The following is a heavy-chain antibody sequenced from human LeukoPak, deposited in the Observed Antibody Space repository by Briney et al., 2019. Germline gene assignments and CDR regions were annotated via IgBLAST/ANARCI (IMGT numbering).Heavy chain of an antibody. D-gene: IGHD1-26*01. Sequence: ASVKVSCTASGYTFIGYYMHWVRQAPGQGLEWMAWINPNLGTTNYAQKFQGRVTLTRDTSISTAYMELNRLGSDDTAVYYCARGLGAQGRKDFDNWGQGTLVTVSS. CDR2: INPNLGTT. CDR3: ARGLGAQGRKDFDN. J-gene: IGHJ4*02. CDR1: GYTFIGYY. V-gene: IGHV1-2*02.